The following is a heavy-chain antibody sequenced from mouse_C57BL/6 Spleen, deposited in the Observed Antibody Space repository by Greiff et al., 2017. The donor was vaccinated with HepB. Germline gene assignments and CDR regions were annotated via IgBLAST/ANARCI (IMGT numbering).Heavy chain of an antibody. CDR1: GYTFTSYW. Sequence: QVQLQQPGAELVKPGASVKLSCKASGYTFTSYWMQWVKQRPGQGLEWIGEIDPSDSYTNYNQKFKGKATLTVDTSSSTAYMQLSSLTSEDSAVYYCARNAITTVVATDFDYWGQGTTLTVSS. D-gene: IGHD1-1*01. V-gene: IGHV1-50*01. J-gene: IGHJ2*01. CDR2: IDPSDSYT. CDR3: ARNAITTVVATDFDY.